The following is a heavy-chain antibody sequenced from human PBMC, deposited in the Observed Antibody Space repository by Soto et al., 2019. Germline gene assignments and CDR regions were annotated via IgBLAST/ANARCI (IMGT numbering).Heavy chain of an antibody. CDR1: GGPITNRNF. V-gene: IGHV4-4*02. Sequence: SETLSLTCAVSGGPITNRNFWSWVRQPPGKGLEWIGEVFVGGATTYNPSLKSRVTISVDMAKSQFSLNLASVTAADTAVYYCASGPYDDYNAFDFWGQGIPVTVSS. D-gene: IGHD4-17*01. CDR3: ASGPYDDYNAFDF. J-gene: IGHJ4*02. CDR2: VFVGGAT.